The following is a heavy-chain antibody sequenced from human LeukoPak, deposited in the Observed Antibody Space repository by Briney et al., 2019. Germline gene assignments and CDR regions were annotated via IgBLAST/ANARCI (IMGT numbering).Heavy chain of an antibody. CDR3: EEVGSCYTYGY. J-gene: IGHJ4*02. Sequence: SETLSLTCTVSGGSISSNNWSWVRQPPGKGLEWIGYIYHRGSTNYNPSLKSRVTISVDTSKNQFSLKLSSVPAADTAVYYCEEVGSCYTYGYWGQGTLVIVSS. V-gene: IGHV4-59*01. CDR1: GGSISSNN. D-gene: IGHD3-10*01. CDR2: IYHRGST.